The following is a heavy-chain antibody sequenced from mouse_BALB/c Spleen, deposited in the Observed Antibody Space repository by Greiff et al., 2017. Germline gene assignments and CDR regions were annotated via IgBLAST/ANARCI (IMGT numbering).Heavy chain of an antibody. CDR1: GYTFTSYY. V-gene: IGHV1S81*02. J-gene: IGHJ3*01. Sequence: QVQLQQSGAELVKPGASVKLSCKASGYTFTSYYMYWVKQRPGQGLEWIGEINPSNGGTNFNEKFKSKATLTVDKSSSTAYMQLSSLTSEDSAVYYCTRGAYYGNYVAYWGQGTLVTVSA. D-gene: IGHD2-10*01. CDR2: INPSNGGT. CDR3: TRGAYYGNYVAY.